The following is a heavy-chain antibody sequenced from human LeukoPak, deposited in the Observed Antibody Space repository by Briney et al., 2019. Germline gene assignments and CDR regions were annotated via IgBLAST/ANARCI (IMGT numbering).Heavy chain of an antibody. CDR3: ARQLRGEAVAGHLQPFDY. Sequence: PPETLSLTCTVSGGSISSYYWNWIRQPPGKGLEWIGYIYYSRSTNYNPSLKSRVTISVDTSKNQFSLKLSSVTAADTAVYFCARQLRGEAVAGHLQPFDYWGQGTLVTVSS. CDR2: IYYSRST. D-gene: IGHD6-19*01. J-gene: IGHJ4*02. CDR1: GGSISSYY. V-gene: IGHV4-59*08.